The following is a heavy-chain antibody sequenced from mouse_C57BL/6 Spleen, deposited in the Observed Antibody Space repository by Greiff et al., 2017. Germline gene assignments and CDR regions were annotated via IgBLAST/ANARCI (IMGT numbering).Heavy chain of an antibody. CDR1: GYTFTNYW. D-gene: IGHD2-4*01. Sequence: QVQLQQSGAELVRPGTSVKMSCKASGYTFTNYWIGWAKQRPGHGLEWIGDIYPGGGYTNYNEKFKGKATLTADKSSSTAYMQLRSLTSEDSAIYYCARNYDYDGADAMDDWGQGTSVTVSS. V-gene: IGHV1-63*01. CDR3: ARNYDYDGADAMDD. J-gene: IGHJ4*01. CDR2: IYPGGGYT.